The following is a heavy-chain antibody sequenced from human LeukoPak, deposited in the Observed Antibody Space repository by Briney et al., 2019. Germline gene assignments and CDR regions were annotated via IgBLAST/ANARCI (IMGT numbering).Heavy chain of an antibody. CDR1: GGSISSSSYY. V-gene: IGHV4-39*07. CDR3: ARAPEVAVAFDI. Sequence: SETLSLTCTVSGGSISSSSYYWGWIRQPPGKGLEWIGSIYYSGSTYYNPSLKSRVTISVDTSKNQFSLKLSSVTAADTAVYYCARAPEVAVAFDIWGQGTMVTVSS. J-gene: IGHJ3*02. D-gene: IGHD2-21*01. CDR2: IYYSGST.